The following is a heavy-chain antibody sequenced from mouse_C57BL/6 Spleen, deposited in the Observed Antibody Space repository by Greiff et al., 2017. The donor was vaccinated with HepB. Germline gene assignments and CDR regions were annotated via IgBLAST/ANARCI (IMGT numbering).Heavy chain of an antibody. V-gene: IGHV1-15*01. J-gene: IGHJ1*03. Sequence: VQLQQSGAELVRPGASVTLSCKASGYTFTDYEMHWVKPTPVHGLEWIGAIDPETGGTAYNQKFKGKAILTADKSSSTAYMELRSLTSEDSAVYYCARSLGRYVDVWGTGTTVTVSS. CDR2: IDPETGGT. CDR3: ARSLGRYVDV. D-gene: IGHD4-1*01. CDR1: GYTFTDYE.